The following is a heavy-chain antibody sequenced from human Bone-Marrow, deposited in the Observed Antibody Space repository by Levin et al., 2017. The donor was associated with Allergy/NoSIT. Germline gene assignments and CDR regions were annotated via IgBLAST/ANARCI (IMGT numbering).Heavy chain of an antibody. CDR1: GDSVSSNSAA. D-gene: IGHD3-3*01. J-gene: IGHJ5*02. CDR2: TYYRSKWYN. Sequence: SETLSLTCAISGDSVSSNSAAWNWIRQSPSRGLEWLGRTYYRSKWYNDYAVSVKSRITINPDTSKNQFSLQLNSVTPEDTAVYYCARVLPLKLRFLDWFDPWGQGTLVTVSS. CDR3: ARVLPLKLRFLDWFDP. V-gene: IGHV6-1*01.